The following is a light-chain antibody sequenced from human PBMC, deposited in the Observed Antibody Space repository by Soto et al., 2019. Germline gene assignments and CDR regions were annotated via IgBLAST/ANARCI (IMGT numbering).Light chain of an antibody. J-gene: IGKJ3*01. V-gene: IGKV1-33*01. Sequence: DIQMTQSPSSLSASVGDRVTITCQASQDISNYLNWYQQKAGKAPKLLIYDASNLETGVPSRFSGSGSGPDFIFTISSLQPEDIATYYCQQYDNLPFTFGPGTKVDIK. CDR2: DAS. CDR3: QQYDNLPFT. CDR1: QDISNY.